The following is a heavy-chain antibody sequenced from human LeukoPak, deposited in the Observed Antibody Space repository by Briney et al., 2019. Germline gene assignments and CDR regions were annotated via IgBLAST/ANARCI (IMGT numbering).Heavy chain of an antibody. Sequence: ASVKVSCKASGYTFTSYGISWVRQAPGQGLEWMGWISAYNGNTNYAQKLQGRVTMTTDTSTSTAYMELRSLRSDDTAVYYCARAGLGYCSGGSCSTNDYYYYGMDVWGQGTTVTVSS. CDR3: ARAGLGYCSGGSCSTNDYYYYGMDV. CDR1: GYTFTSYG. D-gene: IGHD2-15*01. V-gene: IGHV1-18*01. CDR2: ISAYNGNT. J-gene: IGHJ6*02.